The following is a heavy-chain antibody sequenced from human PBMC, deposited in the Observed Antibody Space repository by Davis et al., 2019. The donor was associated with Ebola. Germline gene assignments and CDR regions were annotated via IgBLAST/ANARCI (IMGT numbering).Heavy chain of an antibody. CDR3: ARLLAYYYDSSGYDRSWYFDY. J-gene: IGHJ4*02. V-gene: IGHV4-34*01. CDR1: GGPFSGYY. Sequence: SETLSLTCAVYGGPFSGYYWSWIRQPPGKGLEWIGEINHRGSTKYNPSLKSRVTISVDASKNQFSLKLNSVTAADTAVYYCARLLAYYYDSSGYDRSWYFDYWGQGTLVTVSS. D-gene: IGHD3-22*01. CDR2: INHRGST.